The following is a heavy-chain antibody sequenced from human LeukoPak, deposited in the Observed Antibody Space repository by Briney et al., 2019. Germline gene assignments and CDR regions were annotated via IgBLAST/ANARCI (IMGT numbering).Heavy chain of an antibody. Sequence: GGSLTLSCAASGFTFSSYWMSWVRQAPGKGLEWVANIKQDGSEKYYVDSVKGRFTISRDNAKNSLYLQMNSLRAEDTAVYYCARVLGVDTAMGGGDYWGQGTLVTVSS. CDR2: IKQDGSEK. CDR3: ARVLGVDTAMGGGDY. D-gene: IGHD5-18*01. J-gene: IGHJ4*02. CDR1: GFTFSSYW. V-gene: IGHV3-7*01.